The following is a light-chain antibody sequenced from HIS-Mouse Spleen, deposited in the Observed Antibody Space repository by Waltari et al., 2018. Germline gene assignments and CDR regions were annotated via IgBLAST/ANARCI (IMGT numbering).Light chain of an antibody. CDR2: LGS. J-gene: IGKJ2*01. CDR1: QSLLHRNGYNY. CDR3: MQALQTPRYT. V-gene: IGKV2-28*01. Sequence: DIVMTQSPLSLPVTPGEPASISRRSSQSLLHRNGYNYLDWYLQKPGQSPQLLIYLGSNRASGVPDRFSGSGSGTDFTLKISRVEAEDVGVYYCMQALQTPRYTFGQGTKLEIK.